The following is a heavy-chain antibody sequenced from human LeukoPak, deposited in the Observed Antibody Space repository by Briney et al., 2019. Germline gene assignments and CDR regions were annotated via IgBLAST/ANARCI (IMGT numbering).Heavy chain of an antibody. D-gene: IGHD3-10*01. J-gene: IGHJ4*02. CDR1: GFSLNTVGVC. CDR3: AHFPSMIRGVIANIYFDH. Sequence: SGPTLVNPTQTLTLTCAFSGFSLNTVGVCVAWIRQPPGKALEWLALIYWDDDKRYNPSLKSRLTITKDTSGNQVVLTLTNVDPVDTATYYCAHFPSMIRGVIANIYFDHWGQGTLVPVSS. CDR2: IYWDDDK. V-gene: IGHV2-5*02.